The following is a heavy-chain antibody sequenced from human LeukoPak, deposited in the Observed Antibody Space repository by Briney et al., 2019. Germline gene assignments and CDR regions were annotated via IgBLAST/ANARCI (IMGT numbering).Heavy chain of an antibody. Sequence: TPSETLSLTCTVSGGSISSYYWSWIRQPPGKGLEWIGYIYYSGSTNYNPSLKSRVTISVDTSKNQFSLKLSSVTAADTAVYYCARSIPAKARTNGVYRAGRFDYWGQGTLVTVSS. J-gene: IGHJ4*02. CDR3: ARSIPAKARTNGVYRAGRFDY. V-gene: IGHV4-59*01. CDR1: GGSISSYY. CDR2: IYYSGST. D-gene: IGHD2-8*01.